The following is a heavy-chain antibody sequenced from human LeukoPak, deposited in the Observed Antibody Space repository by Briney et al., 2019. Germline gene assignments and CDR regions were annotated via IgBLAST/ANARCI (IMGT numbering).Heavy chain of an antibody. CDR3: AKAGYIV. Sequence: PGGSLRLSCAASGFTFSSYSMNWVRQAPGKGLEWVSYITSSSSIIYYSDSVKGRFTISRDNSKNTLYLQMNSLRAEDTAVYYCAKAGYIVWGKGTTVTISS. D-gene: IGHD2-2*02. CDR1: GFTFSSYS. J-gene: IGHJ6*04. V-gene: IGHV3-48*01. CDR2: ITSSSSII.